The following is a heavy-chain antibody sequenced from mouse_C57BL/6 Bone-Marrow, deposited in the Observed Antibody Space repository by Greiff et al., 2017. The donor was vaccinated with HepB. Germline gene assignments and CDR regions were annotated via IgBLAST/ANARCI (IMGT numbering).Heavy chain of an antibody. D-gene: IGHD2-4*01. J-gene: IGHJ3*01. CDR2: IHPNSGST. CDR1: GYTFTSYW. Sequence: QVHVKQPGAELVKPGASVKLSCKASGYTFTSYWMHWVKQRPGQGLEWIGMIHPNSGSTNYNEKFKSKATLTVDKSSSTAYMQLSSLTSEDSAVYYWARLGDYDVGAWFAYWGQGTLVTVSA. V-gene: IGHV1-64*01. CDR3: ARLGDYDVGAWFAY.